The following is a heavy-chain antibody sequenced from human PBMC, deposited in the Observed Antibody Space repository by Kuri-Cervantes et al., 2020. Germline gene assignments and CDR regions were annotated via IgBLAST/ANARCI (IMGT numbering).Heavy chain of an antibody. Sequence: GGSLRLSCAASGYTFTGYYMHWVRQAPGQGLEWMGWINPNSGGTNYAQKFQGRVTMTRDTSISTAYMELSRLRSDDTAVYYCARLKVHTAMEQTYYYYGMDVWGQGTTVTVSS. CDR2: INPNSGGT. CDR3: ARLKVHTAMEQTYYYYGMDV. J-gene: IGHJ6*02. CDR1: GYTFTGYY. D-gene: IGHD5-18*01. V-gene: IGHV1-2*02.